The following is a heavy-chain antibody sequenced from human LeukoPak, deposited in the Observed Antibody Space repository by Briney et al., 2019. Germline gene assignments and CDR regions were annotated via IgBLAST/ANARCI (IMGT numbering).Heavy chain of an antibody. CDR1: GGSISSSSYY. V-gene: IGHV4-39*01. D-gene: IGHD6-6*01. CDR3: ARNTPNPYSSSSYYFDY. Sequence: SETLSLTCTVSGGSISSSSYYWGWIRQPPGKGLEWIGSIYYSGSTYYNPSLKSRVTISVDTSKNQFSLKLSSVTAADTAVYYCARNTPNPYSSSSYYFDYWGQGTLVTVSS. CDR2: IYYSGST. J-gene: IGHJ4*02.